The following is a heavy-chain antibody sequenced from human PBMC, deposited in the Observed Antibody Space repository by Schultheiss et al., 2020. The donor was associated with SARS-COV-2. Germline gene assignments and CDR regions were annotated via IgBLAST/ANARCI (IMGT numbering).Heavy chain of an antibody. Sequence: GESLKISCAASGFTFGYYWMTWVRQAPGKGLEWVANIERNGNQKYYVDSVKGRFTISRDNAKNSLYLQLNTLGVEDTAVYYCARDGYSGSYYDYWGQGTLVTVSS. V-gene: IGHV3-7*03. J-gene: IGHJ4*02. CDR1: GFTFGYYW. CDR3: ARDGYSGSYYDY. CDR2: IERNGNQK. D-gene: IGHD1-26*01.